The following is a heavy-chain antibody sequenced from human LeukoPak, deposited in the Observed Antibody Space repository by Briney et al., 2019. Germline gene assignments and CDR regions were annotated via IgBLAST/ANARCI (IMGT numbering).Heavy chain of an antibody. CDR1: GYTLTELS. V-gene: IGHV1-24*01. Sequence: ASVKVSCKVSGYTLTELSMHWVRQAPGKGLEWMGGFDPEDGETIYAQKFQGRVTMTEDTSTDTAYMELSSLRSEDMAVYYCATDSSRSLYYYDSSGYYHAFDIWGQGTMVTVSS. D-gene: IGHD3-22*01. CDR2: FDPEDGET. J-gene: IGHJ3*02. CDR3: ATDSSRSLYYYDSSGYYHAFDI.